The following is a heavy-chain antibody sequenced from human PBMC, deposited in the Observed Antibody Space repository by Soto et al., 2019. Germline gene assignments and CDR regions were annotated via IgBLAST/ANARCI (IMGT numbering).Heavy chain of an antibody. Sequence: QVQLVESGGGVVQPGGSLRLSCAAPGFTVGSYALHWVRQAPGKGLEWVAVIWYDATNKYYADSVSGRFTVSRDNSENTLFLQMNSLGAEDTAVYYCARDGAPLTYSNYPGYYYYYMDVWGKGTAVTVS. J-gene: IGHJ6*03. CDR2: IWYDATNK. CDR1: GFTVGSYA. V-gene: IGHV3-33*01. CDR3: ARDGAPLTYSNYPGYYYYYMDV. D-gene: IGHD4-4*01.